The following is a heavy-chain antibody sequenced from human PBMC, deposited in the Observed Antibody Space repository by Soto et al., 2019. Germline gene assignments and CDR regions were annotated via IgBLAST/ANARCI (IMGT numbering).Heavy chain of an antibody. V-gene: IGHV1-3*01. Sequence: ASVKVSCKASGYTFTSYAMHWVRQAPGQRLEWMGWINAGNGNTKYSQKFQGRVTITRDTSASTAYMELSSLRSEDTAVYYCASYLGIGDAFDIWGQGTMVTVSS. J-gene: IGHJ3*02. CDR1: GYTFTSYA. CDR3: ASYLGIGDAFDI. CDR2: INAGNGNT. D-gene: IGHD3-16*01.